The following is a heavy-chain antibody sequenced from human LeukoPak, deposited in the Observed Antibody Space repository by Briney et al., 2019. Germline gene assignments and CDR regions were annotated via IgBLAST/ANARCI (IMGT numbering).Heavy chain of an antibody. J-gene: IGHJ4*02. V-gene: IGHV4-34*01. CDR1: GGSFSGYY. CDR3: VVPLEAAGAFDY. D-gene: IGHD6-13*01. Sequence: PSETLSLTCAVYGGSFSGYYWSWIRQPPGKGLEWIGEINHSGSTNYNPSLKSRVTISVDTSKNQFSLKLSSVTAADTAVYYCVVPLEAAGAFDYWGQGTLVTVS. CDR2: INHSGST.